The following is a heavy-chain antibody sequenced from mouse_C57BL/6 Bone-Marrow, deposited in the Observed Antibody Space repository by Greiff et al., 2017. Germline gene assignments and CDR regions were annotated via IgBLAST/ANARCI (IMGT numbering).Heavy chain of an antibody. J-gene: IGHJ3*01. V-gene: IGHV10-1*01. CDR2: IRSKSNNYAT. CDR3: VRHEGLRRFAY. CDR1: GFSFNTYA. Sequence: EVMLVESGGGLVQPKGSLKFSCAASGFSFNTYAMNWVRQAPGQGLEWVARIRSKSNNYATYSADSVKDRFTISRDDSESMLYLQMNNLKTEDTAMYYCVRHEGLRRFAYWGQGTLVTVSA. D-gene: IGHD2-4*01.